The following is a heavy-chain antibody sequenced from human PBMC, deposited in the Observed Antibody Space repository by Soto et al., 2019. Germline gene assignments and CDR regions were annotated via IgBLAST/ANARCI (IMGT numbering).Heavy chain of an antibody. Sequence: QVQLVESGGGVVQHGRSLRLSCAASGFTFSTYGMHWVRQAPGKGLEWVAVIWYAGSNKYYADSVKGRFTISRDNSKNTLYLQMNSLRAEDTAVYYCARGTAHFDYWGQGTLVTVSS. CDR3: ARGTAHFDY. J-gene: IGHJ4*02. CDR1: GFTFSTYG. CDR2: IWYAGSNK. D-gene: IGHD1-1*01. V-gene: IGHV3-33*01.